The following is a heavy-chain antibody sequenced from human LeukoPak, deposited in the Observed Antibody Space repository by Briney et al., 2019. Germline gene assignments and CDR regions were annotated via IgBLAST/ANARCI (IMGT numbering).Heavy chain of an antibody. Sequence: PSETLSLTCTVSGGSIDAYYWTWIRQPGDKRLECLGRMFTSGDTYYNPSLRGRLTISLDTAKIRLFLKLTSVTAADTAVYFCARDTVFGVQYPGFYGLDQWGQGALVTVSS. CDR1: GGSIDAYY. CDR2: MFTSGDT. CDR3: ARDTVFGVQYPGFYGLDQ. V-gene: IGHV4-4*07. D-gene: IGHD3-3*01. J-gene: IGHJ4*02.